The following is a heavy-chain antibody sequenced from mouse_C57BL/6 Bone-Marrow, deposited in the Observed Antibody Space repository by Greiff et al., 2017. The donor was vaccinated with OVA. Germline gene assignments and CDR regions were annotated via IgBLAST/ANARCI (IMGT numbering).Heavy chain of an antibody. D-gene: IGHD1-1*01. Sequence: VQLKQSGPELVKPGASVKISCKASGYTFTDYYMNWVKQSHGKSLEWIGDINPNNGGTSYNQKFKGKATLTVDKSSSTAYMELRSLTSEDSAVYYCARRTTVVARAPYFDYWGQGTTLTVSS. V-gene: IGHV1-26*01. CDR3: ARRTTVVARAPYFDY. CDR2: INPNNGGT. CDR1: GYTFTDYY. J-gene: IGHJ2*01.